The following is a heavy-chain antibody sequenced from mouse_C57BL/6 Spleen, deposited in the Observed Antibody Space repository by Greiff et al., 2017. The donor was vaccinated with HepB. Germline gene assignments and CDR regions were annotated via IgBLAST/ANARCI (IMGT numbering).Heavy chain of an antibody. J-gene: IGHJ2*01. D-gene: IGHD1-3*01. CDR1: GFTFSDYG. V-gene: IGHV5-17*01. CDR2: ISSGSSTI. Sequence: EVKLVESGGGLVKPGGSLKLSCAASGFTFSDYGMHWVRQAPEKGLEWVAYISSGSSTIYYADTVKGRFTISRDNAKNTLFLQMTSLRSEDTAMYYCARRYKVGYYFDYWGQGTTLTVSS. CDR3: ARRYKVGYYFDY.